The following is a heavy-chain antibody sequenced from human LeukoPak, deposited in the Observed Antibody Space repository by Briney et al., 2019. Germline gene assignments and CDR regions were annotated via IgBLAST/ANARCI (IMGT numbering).Heavy chain of an antibody. J-gene: IGHJ4*02. CDR3: VRGGTTSYDY. D-gene: IGHD1-7*01. V-gene: IGHV3-7*01. Sequence: GESLRLSCVASGFTFSSYWMSWVRQAPGKGLEWVANIKQDESEKYYVDSVKGRFTISRDNAKNSVYLQMNSLRGEDTAVYYCVRGGTTSYDYWGQGTLVTVSS. CDR2: IKQDESEK. CDR1: GFTFSSYW.